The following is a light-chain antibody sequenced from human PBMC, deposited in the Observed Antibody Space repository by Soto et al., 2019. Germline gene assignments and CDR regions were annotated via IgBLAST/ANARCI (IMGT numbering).Light chain of an antibody. CDR1: QGIGVY. Sequence: DIQMTQSPSSVSASLGDRVTITCRARQGIGVYLAWFQQKPGNVPKLLIYAASTLQSGVPSRFSGSGSGTDFTLTISSLQPEDVATYYCQKYNSAPLTCGGGTKVEIK. CDR3: QKYNSAPLT. CDR2: AAS. J-gene: IGKJ4*01. V-gene: IGKV1-27*01.